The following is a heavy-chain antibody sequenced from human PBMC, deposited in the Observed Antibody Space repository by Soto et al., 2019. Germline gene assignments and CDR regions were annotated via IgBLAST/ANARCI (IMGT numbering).Heavy chain of an antibody. D-gene: IGHD5-12*01. CDR3: AREGSYSAYNFGHGIQLWSLDF. V-gene: IGHV4-4*07. CDR2: IFSSWRT. CDR1: GGSINTFY. Sequence: QVRLQESGPGLLKPSETLSLTCTVSGGSINTFYWSWVRQPPGKGLEGIGRIFSSWRTSFNATLGSRVAMSVATSKNHFSLHLSSVTAADMAVYYCAREGSYSAYNFGHGIQLWSLDFWGQGALATVSS. J-gene: IGHJ4*02.